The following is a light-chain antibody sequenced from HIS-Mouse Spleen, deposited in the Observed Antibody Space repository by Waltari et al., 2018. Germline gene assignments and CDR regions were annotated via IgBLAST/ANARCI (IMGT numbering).Light chain of an antibody. Sequence: SYELTQPPSVSVSPGQTARNTCSGDALPKKYAYWYQQKSGQAPVLVIHQDSKRPSGIPDGFSGSSSGTMATLTISGAQVEDEADYYCYSTDSSGNHRVFGGGTKLTVL. V-gene: IGLV3-10*01. J-gene: IGLJ2*01. CDR2: QDS. CDR3: YSTDSSGNHRV. CDR1: ALPKKY.